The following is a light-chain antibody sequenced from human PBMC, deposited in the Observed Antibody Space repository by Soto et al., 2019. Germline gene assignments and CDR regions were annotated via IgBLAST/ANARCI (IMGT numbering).Light chain of an antibody. J-gene: IGKJ3*01. CDR3: QQYGSSPFA. Sequence: EIVLTQSPGTLSLSPGERATLSCRASQSVSSSYLAWYQQKPGQAPRLLIYGASSRATGIPDRFSGSGSGTDFPLTISRLEPDDFAEYYCQQYGSSPFACGPGTKVDIK. CDR2: GAS. CDR1: QSVSSSY. V-gene: IGKV3-20*01.